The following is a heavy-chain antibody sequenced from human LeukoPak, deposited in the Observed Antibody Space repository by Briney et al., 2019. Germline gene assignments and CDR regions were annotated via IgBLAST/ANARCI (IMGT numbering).Heavy chain of an antibody. D-gene: IGHD5-12*01. CDR1: GYTFTSYD. CDR2: MNPNSGNT. V-gene: IGHV1-8*01. CDR3: ARGQGIVATTWFDP. Sequence: ASVKVSCKASGYTFTSYDINWVQQATGQGLEWMGWMNPNSGNTGYAQKFQGRVTMTRNTSISTAYMELSSLRSEDTAVYYCARGQGIVATTWFDPWGQGTLVTVSS. J-gene: IGHJ5*02.